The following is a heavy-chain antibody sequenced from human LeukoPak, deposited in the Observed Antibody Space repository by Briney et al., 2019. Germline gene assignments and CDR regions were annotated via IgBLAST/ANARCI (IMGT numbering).Heavy chain of an antibody. CDR2: ISNSGST. D-gene: IGHD1-1*01. Sequence: SETLSLTCTVSGGSISSGGYFWSWIRQHPGKGLEWVGYISNSGSTSYNPSLKSRVTLSVDTSKNQLSLKLSSVTAADTAVYYCARADNWNAFEYWGQGTLVPVSS. CDR1: GGSISSGGYF. V-gene: IGHV4-31*03. CDR3: ARADNWNAFEY. J-gene: IGHJ4*02.